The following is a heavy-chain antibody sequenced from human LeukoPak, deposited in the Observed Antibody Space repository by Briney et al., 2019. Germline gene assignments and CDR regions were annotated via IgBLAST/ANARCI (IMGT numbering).Heavy chain of an antibody. Sequence: GGPVKVSCKASGGTFSSYAISWVRQAPGQGLEWMGGIIPIFGTANYAQKFQGRVTITADESTSTAYMELSSLRSEDTAVYYRARGRQYYYDSSGYSHFDYWGQGTLVTVSS. D-gene: IGHD3-22*01. CDR2: IIPIFGTA. CDR3: ARGRQYYYDSSGYSHFDY. J-gene: IGHJ4*02. V-gene: IGHV1-69*13. CDR1: GGTFSSYA.